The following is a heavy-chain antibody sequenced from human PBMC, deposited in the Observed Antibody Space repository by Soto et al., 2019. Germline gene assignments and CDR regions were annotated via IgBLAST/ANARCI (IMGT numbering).Heavy chain of an antibody. CDR3: ARDYTMELGHFWFDP. CDR1: GYTFTSYA. Sequence: ASVKVSCKASGYTFTSYAMHWVRQAPGQRLEWMGWINAGNGNTKYSQKFQGRVTITADESTSTAYMELSSLGSEDTAVYYCARDYTMELGHFWFDPWGQGTLVTVSS. V-gene: IGHV1-3*01. J-gene: IGHJ5*02. D-gene: IGHD1-7*01. CDR2: INAGNGNT.